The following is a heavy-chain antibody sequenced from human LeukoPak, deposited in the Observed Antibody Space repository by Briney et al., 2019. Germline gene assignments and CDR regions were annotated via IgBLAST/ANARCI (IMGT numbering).Heavy chain of an antibody. Sequence: GASVKVSCKASGYTFTGYYMHWVRQAPGQGLEWMGWINPNSGGTNYAQKFQGRVTMTRDTSISTAYMELSRLRSDDTAVYYCARDPIQVVVPAAIGWFDPWGQGTLLTVSS. CDR3: ARDPIQVVVPAAIGWFDP. J-gene: IGHJ5*02. D-gene: IGHD2-2*01. CDR2: INPNSGGT. V-gene: IGHV1-2*02. CDR1: GYTFTGYY.